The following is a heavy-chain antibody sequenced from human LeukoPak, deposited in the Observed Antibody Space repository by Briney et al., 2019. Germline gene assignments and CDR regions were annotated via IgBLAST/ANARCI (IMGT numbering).Heavy chain of an antibody. J-gene: IGHJ6*02. D-gene: IGHD3-9*01. CDR2: IYYSGST. CDR3: ARDSRYYDILTGLPYSYGMDV. V-gene: IGHV4-59*01. CDR1: GGSITRYY. Sequence: NPSETLSLTCTVSGGSITRYYWSWIRQPPGKGLEWIGYIYYSGSTNYNPSLKSRVTISVDTSKNQFSLKLSSVTAADTAVYYCARDSRYYDILTGLPYSYGMDVWGQGTTVTVSS.